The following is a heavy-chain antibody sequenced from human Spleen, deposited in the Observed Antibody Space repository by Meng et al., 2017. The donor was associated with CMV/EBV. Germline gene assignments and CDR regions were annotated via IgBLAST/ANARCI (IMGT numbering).Heavy chain of an antibody. V-gene: IGHV4-31*02. CDR1: AAIPRGRYS. D-gene: IGHD1-26*01. CDR2: IYFSGFA. J-gene: IGHJ4*02. Sequence: AAIPRGRYSWRWVPQHPESVLDCIGFIYFSGFANCDPALNSRITISVDASKRQFFLTLNSVTAADTAVYCCAKSDSREGCFDSWGQGTLVTVSS. CDR3: AKSDSREGCFDS.